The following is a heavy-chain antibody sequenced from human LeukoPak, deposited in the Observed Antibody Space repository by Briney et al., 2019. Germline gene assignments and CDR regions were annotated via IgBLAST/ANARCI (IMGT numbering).Heavy chain of an antibody. D-gene: IGHD6-13*01. V-gene: IGHV3-23*01. CDR3: ATSIAAAGTDFDY. J-gene: IGHJ4*02. Sequence: HPGGSLRLSCAASGFTFSSYAMSWVRQAPGKGLEWVSAISGSGGSTYYADSVKGRFTISRDNSKNTLYLQMNSLRAEDTAVYYCATSIAAAGTDFDYWGQGTLVTVSS. CDR1: GFTFSSYA. CDR2: ISGSGGST.